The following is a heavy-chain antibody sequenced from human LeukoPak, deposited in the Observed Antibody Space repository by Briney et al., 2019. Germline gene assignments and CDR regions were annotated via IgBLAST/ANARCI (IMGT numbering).Heavy chain of an antibody. V-gene: IGHV3-23*01. CDR2: ISGGGGTT. J-gene: IGHJ5*02. Sequence: GGSLRLSCAASGFTFSSYAMSWVRQAPGKGLEWVSAISGGGGTTYYADSVKGRSTISRDNSKNTLYLQMSSLRAEDTAVYYCAKGGSSSSRNWFDPWGQGTLVTVSS. CDR3: AKGGSSSSRNWFDP. D-gene: IGHD6-6*01. CDR1: GFTFSSYA.